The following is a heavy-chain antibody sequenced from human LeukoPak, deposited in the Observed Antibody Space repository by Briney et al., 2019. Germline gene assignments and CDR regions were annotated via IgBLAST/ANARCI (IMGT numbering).Heavy chain of an antibody. CDR2: ISGSGGST. D-gene: IGHD6-19*01. Sequence: PGGSLRLSCAASGFTFDDYGMSWVRQAPGKGLEWVSAISGSGGSTYYADSVKGRFTISRDNSKNTLYLQMNSLRAEDTAVYYCAKIPVAAPFSHFDYWGQGTLVTVSS. CDR3: AKIPVAAPFSHFDY. CDR1: GFTFDDYG. J-gene: IGHJ4*02. V-gene: IGHV3-23*01.